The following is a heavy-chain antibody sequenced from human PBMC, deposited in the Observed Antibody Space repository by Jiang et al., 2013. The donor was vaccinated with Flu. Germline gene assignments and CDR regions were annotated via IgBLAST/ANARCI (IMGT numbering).Heavy chain of an antibody. D-gene: IGHD4-17*01. J-gene: IGHJ4*02. Sequence: GQGLEWMGGIIPILGIANYAQKFQGRVTITADKSTSTAYMELSSLRSEDTAVYYCAREDYGDYGEIIDYWGQGTLVTVSS. V-gene: IGHV1-69*10. CDR3: AREDYGDYGEIIDY. CDR2: IIPILGIA.